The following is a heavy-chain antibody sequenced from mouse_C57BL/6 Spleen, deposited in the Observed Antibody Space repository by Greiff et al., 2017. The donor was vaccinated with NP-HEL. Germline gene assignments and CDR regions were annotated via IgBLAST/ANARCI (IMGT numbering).Heavy chain of an antibody. CDR2: INPNNGGT. CDR3: ARGDSYGYFDV. J-gene: IGHJ1*03. V-gene: IGHV1-26*01. Sequence: EVQLQQSGPELVKPGASVKISCKASGYTFTDYYMNWVKQSHGKSLEWIGDINPNNGGTSYNQKFKGKATLTVDKSSSTAYMELRSLTSEDSAVYYCARGDSYGYFDVWGTGTTVTVSS. CDR1: GYTFTDYY.